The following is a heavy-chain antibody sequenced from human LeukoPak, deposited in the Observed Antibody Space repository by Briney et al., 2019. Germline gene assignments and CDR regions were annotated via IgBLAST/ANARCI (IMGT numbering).Heavy chain of an antibody. Sequence: SETLSLTCTVSGGSISSGDYFWGWIRQPPGRGLEWIGSIYYSGSTYYNPSLKTRVIISVDTSKNQFSLKLSSVTAADTAVYYCARDRASVGATDYWGQGTLVTVSS. CDR3: ARDRASVGATDY. D-gene: IGHD1-26*01. V-gene: IGHV4-39*07. CDR2: IYYSGST. J-gene: IGHJ4*02. CDR1: GGSISSGDYF.